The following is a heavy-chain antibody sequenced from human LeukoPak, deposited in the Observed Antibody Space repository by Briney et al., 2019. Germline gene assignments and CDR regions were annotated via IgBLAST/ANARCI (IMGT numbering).Heavy chain of an antibody. D-gene: IGHD2-2*01. Sequence: GGSLRLSCAASGFTLSSHGMSWVRQAPGKGLEWVSVMSGSGGSTYYADSVKGRFTISRDNSKNTLYLQMNSLRAEDTAVYYCAKFLQPVPASMTSGFDYWGQGTLVTVSS. CDR2: MSGSGGST. CDR3: AKFLQPVPASMTSGFDY. J-gene: IGHJ4*02. V-gene: IGHV3-23*01. CDR1: GFTLSSHG.